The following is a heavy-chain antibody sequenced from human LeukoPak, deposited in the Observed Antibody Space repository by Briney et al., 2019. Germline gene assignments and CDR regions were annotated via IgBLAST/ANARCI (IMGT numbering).Heavy chain of an antibody. V-gene: IGHV4-59*08. Sequence: SETLSLTCTVSGGSISSYYWSWIRQPPEKRLEWIGYVYFGGSTNYNPSLKSRVAISVDTSKNQFSLKLSSVTAADTAVYYCARQGPTANYYGSGSYYNELDYWGQGTLVTVSS. CDR1: GGSISSYY. CDR2: VYFGGST. D-gene: IGHD3-10*01. J-gene: IGHJ4*02. CDR3: ARQGPTANYYGSGSYYNELDY.